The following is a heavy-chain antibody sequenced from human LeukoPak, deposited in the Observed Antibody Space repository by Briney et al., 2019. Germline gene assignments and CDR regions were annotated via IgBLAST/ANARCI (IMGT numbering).Heavy chain of an antibody. CDR2: ISAYNGNT. Sequence: GSSVKVSCKAAGYTFSTYGIAWVRQARGQGLEWMGWISAYNGNTNYVQRLQGRVTMTTDTSTNTAYMELRSLRSDDTAVYYCARASGITGTSRTSDDAFDIWGQGTMVTVSS. V-gene: IGHV1-18*04. J-gene: IGHJ3*02. CDR3: ARASGITGTSRTSDDAFDI. D-gene: IGHD1-7*01. CDR1: GYTFSTYG.